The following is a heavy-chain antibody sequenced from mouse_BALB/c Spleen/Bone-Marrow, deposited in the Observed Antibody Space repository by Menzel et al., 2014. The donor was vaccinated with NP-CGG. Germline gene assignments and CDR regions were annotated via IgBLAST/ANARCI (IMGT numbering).Heavy chain of an antibody. J-gene: IGHJ4*01. Sequence: VKLVESGPGLVAPSQSLSITCTVSGFSLTTYVLHWVRQPPRKGLEWLVMVWSDGSTTYNSALKSRLSISKDNSKSQVFLRMSSLQSDDTAVYYCATSFLRPAVDYWSQGTSVTVSS. D-gene: IGHD1-2*01. CDR1: GFSLTTYV. CDR2: VWSDGST. CDR3: ATSFLRPAVDY. V-gene: IGHV2-6*02.